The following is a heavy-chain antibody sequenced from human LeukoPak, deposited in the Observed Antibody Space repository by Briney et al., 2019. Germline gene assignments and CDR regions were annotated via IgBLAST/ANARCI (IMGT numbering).Heavy chain of an antibody. CDR2: ISWDGGST. CDR1: GFTFDDYA. CDR3: AKDLGYDSSGYALDY. Sequence: GGSLRLSCAAPGFTFDDYAMHWVRQAPGKGLEWVSLISWDGGSTYYADSVKGRFTISRDNSKNSLYLQMNSLRAEDTALYYCAKDLGYDSSGYALDYWGQGTLVTVSS. J-gene: IGHJ4*02. V-gene: IGHV3-43D*03. D-gene: IGHD3-22*01.